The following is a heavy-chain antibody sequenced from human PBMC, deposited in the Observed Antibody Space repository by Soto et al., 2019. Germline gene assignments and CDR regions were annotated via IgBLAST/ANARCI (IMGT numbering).Heavy chain of an antibody. Sequence: SETLSLTCTVSGGSISSYYWSWIRQPPGKGLEWIGYIYYSGSTNYNPSLKSRVTISVDTSKNQFSLKLSSVTAADTAVYYCNARELLWDAFDIWGQGTMVTVSS. CDR2: IYYSGST. V-gene: IGHV4-59*01. CDR3: NARELLWDAFDI. CDR1: GGSISSYY. D-gene: IGHD1-26*01. J-gene: IGHJ3*02.